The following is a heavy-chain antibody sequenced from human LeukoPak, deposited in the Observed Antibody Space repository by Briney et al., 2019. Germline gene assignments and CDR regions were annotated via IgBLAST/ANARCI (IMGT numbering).Heavy chain of an antibody. V-gene: IGHV1-46*01. Sequence: ASVKVSCKASGGTFSSYAISWVRQAPGQGLEWMGIINPSGGSTSYAQKFQGRVTMTRDTSTSTVYMELSSLTSEDTAVYYCARGRGVVVPAAPTGDPFDIWGQGTMVTVSS. CDR2: INPSGGST. J-gene: IGHJ3*02. CDR1: GGTFSSYA. CDR3: ARGRGVVVPAAPTGDPFDI. D-gene: IGHD2-2*01.